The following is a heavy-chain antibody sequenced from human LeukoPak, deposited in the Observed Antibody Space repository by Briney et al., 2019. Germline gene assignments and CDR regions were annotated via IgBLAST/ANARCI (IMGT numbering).Heavy chain of an antibody. CDR3: AKQLRVSGTLVEFDL. CDR2: IISLFRTA. Sequence: SVKVSCKASGGTFSTYAISWVRQAPGQGLEWMGGIISLFRTANSAQKFQGRVTITADESTTTVHMELSSLRSEDTAIYYCAKQLRVSGTLVEFDLWGQGTLVTVSS. D-gene: IGHD6-19*01. J-gene: IGHJ5*02. CDR1: GGTFSTYA. V-gene: IGHV1-69*13.